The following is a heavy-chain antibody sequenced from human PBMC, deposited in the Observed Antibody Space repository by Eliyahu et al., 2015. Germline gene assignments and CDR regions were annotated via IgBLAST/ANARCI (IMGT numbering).Heavy chain of an antibody. D-gene: IGHD3-3*01. CDR2: TYESGST. J-gene: IGHJ4*02. CDR3: ARSGVVITL. Sequence: QVXLQESGPGLVKPSETLSLXCXVPGYSISSGYYWGWIRQPPGKGLEWIGSTYESGSTYYNPSLKSRVTISVDTSKNQFSLKLSSVTAADTAVYYCARSGVVITLWGQGTLVTVSS. CDR1: GYSISSGYY. V-gene: IGHV4-38-2*01.